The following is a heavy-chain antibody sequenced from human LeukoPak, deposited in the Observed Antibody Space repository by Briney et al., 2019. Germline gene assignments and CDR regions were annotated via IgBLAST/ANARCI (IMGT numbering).Heavy chain of an antibody. D-gene: IGHD6-13*01. V-gene: IGHV1-2*02. CDR1: GYTFTDYY. CDR2: VNPNSGGT. CDR3: ARVGSWYNNHNWFDP. J-gene: IGHJ5*02. Sequence: ASVKVSCKASGYTFTDYYIHWVRLAPGQGLEWMGWVNPNSGGTNYAQSFQGRVTMTRDTSINTAYLEVSRLKSEDTAVYYCARVGSWYNNHNWFDPWGQGTLVTVSS.